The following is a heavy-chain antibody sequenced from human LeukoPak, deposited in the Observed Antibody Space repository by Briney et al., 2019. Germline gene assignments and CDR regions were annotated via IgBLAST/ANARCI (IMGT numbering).Heavy chain of an antibody. CDR1: GFTFSSYG. D-gene: IGHD4-17*01. CDR3: ATIYTGKYGDYGYYYGMDV. Sequence: GGSLRLSCAASGFTFSSYGMHWVRQAPGKGLEWVAVISYDGSNKYYADSVKGRFTISRDNSKNTLYLQMNSLRAEDTAVYYCATIYTGKYGDYGYYYGMDVWGQGTTVTVSS. V-gene: IGHV3-30*03. CDR2: ISYDGSNK. J-gene: IGHJ6*02.